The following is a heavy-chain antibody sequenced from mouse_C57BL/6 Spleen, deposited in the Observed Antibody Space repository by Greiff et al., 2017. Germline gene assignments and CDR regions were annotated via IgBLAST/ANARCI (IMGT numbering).Heavy chain of an antibody. J-gene: IGHJ1*03. CDR1: GYTFTDYE. CDR3: TRSGITTVPPWYFDV. Sequence: QVHVKQSGAELVRPGASVTLSCKASGYTFTDYEMHWVKQTPVHGLEWIGAIDPETGGTAYNQKFTGKAILTADKSSSTAYMELRSLTSEDSAVYDGTRSGITTVPPWYFDVWGTGTTVTVSS. CDR2: IDPETGGT. V-gene: IGHV1-15*01. D-gene: IGHD1-1*01.